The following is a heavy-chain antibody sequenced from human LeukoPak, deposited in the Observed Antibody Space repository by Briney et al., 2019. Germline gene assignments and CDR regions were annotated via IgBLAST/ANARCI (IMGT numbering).Heavy chain of an antibody. J-gene: IGHJ5*02. CDR2: IYCSGST. Sequence: SETLSLTCTVSGGSISSSSYYWGWIRQPPGKGLEWIGSIYCSGSTYYNPSLKSRVTISVDTSKNQFSLKLSSVTAADTAVYYCARQRQSNWFDPWGQGTLVTVSS. V-gene: IGHV4-39*01. CDR1: GGSISSSSYY. CDR3: ARQRQSNWFDP.